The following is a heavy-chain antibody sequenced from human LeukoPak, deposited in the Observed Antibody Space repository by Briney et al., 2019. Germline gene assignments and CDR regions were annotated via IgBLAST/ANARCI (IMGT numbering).Heavy chain of an antibody. CDR1: GFTFSSYG. D-gene: IGHD4-23*01. Sequence: GGSLRLSCAVSGFTFSSYGMHWVRQAPGKGLEWVAVIWYDGSNKYYADSVKGRFTISRDNSKNTLYLQMNSLRAEDTAVYYCARDLYGGNSGLDYWGQGTLVTVSS. J-gene: IGHJ4*02. V-gene: IGHV3-33*01. CDR3: ARDLYGGNSGLDY. CDR2: IWYDGSNK.